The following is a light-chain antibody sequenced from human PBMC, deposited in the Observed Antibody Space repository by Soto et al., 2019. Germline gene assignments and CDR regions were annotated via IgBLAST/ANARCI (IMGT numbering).Light chain of an antibody. CDR2: EVS. J-gene: IGLJ2*01. CDR3: SSYTSSGGVV. CDR1: SSDVGGYNY. Sequence: QSVLTQPASVSGSPGQSITISCTGTSSDVGGYNYVSWYQQHPGKAPKLMIYEVSNRPSGVSNRFSGSKSGNTASLTISGLQAEDEADYYCSSYTSSGGVVFGGGTKLTVL. V-gene: IGLV2-14*01.